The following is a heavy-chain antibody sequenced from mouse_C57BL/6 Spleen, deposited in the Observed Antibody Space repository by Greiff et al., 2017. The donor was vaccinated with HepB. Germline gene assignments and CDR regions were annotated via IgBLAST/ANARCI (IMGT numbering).Heavy chain of an antibody. CDR2: IRNKANGYTT. J-gene: IGHJ4*01. CDR1: GFTFTDDY. CDR3: ARYWDECYYAMDY. Sequence: EVKVVESGGGLVQPGGSLSLSCAASGFTFTDDYMSWVRQPPGKALEWLGFIRNKANGYTTEYSASVKGRFTISRDNSQSIHYLQMNALRADDSATYYCARYWDECYYAMDYWGQGTSVTGSS. D-gene: IGHD4-1*01. V-gene: IGHV7-3*01.